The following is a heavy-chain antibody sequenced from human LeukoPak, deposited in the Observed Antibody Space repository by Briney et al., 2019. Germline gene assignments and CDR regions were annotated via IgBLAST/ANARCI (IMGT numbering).Heavy chain of an antibody. V-gene: IGHV3-23*01. CDR3: AREYGSGTFD. Sequence: GGSLRLSCAASGFTFSTYSMNWVRQAPGKGLEWVSAISGSGGSTYYADSVKGRFTISRDNSKNTLYLQMNSLRAEDTAVYYCAREYGSGTFDWGQGTLVTVSS. CDR1: GFTFSTYS. J-gene: IGHJ4*02. CDR2: ISGSGGST. D-gene: IGHD2-15*01.